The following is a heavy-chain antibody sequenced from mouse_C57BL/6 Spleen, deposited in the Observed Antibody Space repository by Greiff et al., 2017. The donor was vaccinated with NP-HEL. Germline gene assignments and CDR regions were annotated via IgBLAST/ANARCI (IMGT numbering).Heavy chain of an antibody. D-gene: IGHD1-1*01. J-gene: IGHJ4*01. CDR1: GYTFTSYW. CDR2: IDPSDSYT. CDR3: ARWDYYGSSSYAMDY. V-gene: IGHV1-59*01. Sequence: QVQLQQPGAELVRPGTSVKLSCKASGYTFTSYWMHWVKQRPGQGLEWIGVIDPSDSYTNYNQKFKGKATLTVDTSSSTAYMQLSSLTSEDSAVYYCARWDYYGSSSYAMDYWGQGTSVTVSS.